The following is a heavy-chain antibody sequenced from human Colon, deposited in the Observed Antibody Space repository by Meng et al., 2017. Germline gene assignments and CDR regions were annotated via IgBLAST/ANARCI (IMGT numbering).Heavy chain of an antibody. CDR2: TYYRSKYYI. Sequence: QVTLQASGPVSVKPPQTLSLTCAISGDSVSSNSAAWTWIRQSPSRGLEWLGRTYYRSKYYIDYALSVKSRITINPDTSKNQFSLQLNSVTPEDTAIYYCARDWGDVRGGFDFWGQGTLVTVSS. CDR1: GDSVSSNSAA. V-gene: IGHV6-1*01. D-gene: IGHD3-10*02. J-gene: IGHJ4*02. CDR3: ARDWGDVRGGFDF.